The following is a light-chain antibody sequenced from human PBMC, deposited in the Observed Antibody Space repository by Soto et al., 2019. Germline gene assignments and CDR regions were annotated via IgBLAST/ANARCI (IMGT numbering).Light chain of an antibody. CDR2: GAS. CDR1: QSISSN. CDR3: QPYQNWPIT. Sequence: EIVMTQSPATLSVSPGERATLSCSASQSISSNLAWYQQRPGQVHRLLIYGASTRATGIAARFIGSGSGTEFTLTISSLQSEDFAVSYCQPYQNWPITFGGGNKVDSK. V-gene: IGKV3-15*01. J-gene: IGKJ4*01.